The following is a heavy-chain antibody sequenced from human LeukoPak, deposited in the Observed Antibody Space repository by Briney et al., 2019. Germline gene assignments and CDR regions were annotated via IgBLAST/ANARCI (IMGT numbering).Heavy chain of an antibody. Sequence: PSETLSLTCTVSGGSISSSSYYWGWIRQPPGKGLEWIGSIYYSGSTYYNPSLKSRVTISIEKSKNQFSQKLSSVTAANTAVYYCAGAYCGGDCYSGRAFDIWGQGTMVTVSS. CDR2: IYYSGST. CDR3: AGAYCGGDCYSGRAFDI. D-gene: IGHD2-21*02. CDR1: GGSISSSSYY. J-gene: IGHJ3*02. V-gene: IGHV4-39*07.